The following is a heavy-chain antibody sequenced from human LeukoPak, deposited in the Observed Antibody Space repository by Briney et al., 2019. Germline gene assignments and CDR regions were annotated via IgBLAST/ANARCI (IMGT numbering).Heavy chain of an antibody. Sequence: SETLCLTCTVSGGSISSSSYYWGWIRQPPGKGLEWIGSIYYSGSTYYNPSLKSRVTISVDTSKNQFSLKLSSVTAADTAVYYCARPGSYNWFDPWGQGTLVTVSS. CDR2: IYYSGST. V-gene: IGHV4-39*01. D-gene: IGHD3-10*01. J-gene: IGHJ5*02. CDR3: ARPGSYNWFDP. CDR1: GGSISSSSYY.